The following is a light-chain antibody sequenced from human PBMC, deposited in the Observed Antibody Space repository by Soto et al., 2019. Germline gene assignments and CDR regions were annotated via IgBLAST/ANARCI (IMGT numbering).Light chain of an antibody. J-gene: IGKJ5*01. CDR2: GAS. CDR3: QQYGYSPIT. CDR1: QSFNSIY. V-gene: IGKV3-20*01. Sequence: VWMQSPGTLTLSKGERATLSCRASQSFNSIYLAWYQQKPGQAPRLLIYGASSRATGIADRFSGSGSGTDFTLTISRLEPEDFALYYCQQYGYSPITFGQGTRLEIK.